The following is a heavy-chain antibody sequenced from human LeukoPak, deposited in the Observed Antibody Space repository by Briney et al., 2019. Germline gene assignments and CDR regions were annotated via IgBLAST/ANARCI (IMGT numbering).Heavy chain of an antibody. D-gene: IGHD3-3*01. CDR2: IIPIFGTA. Sequence: GASVKVSCKASGGTFSSYAISWVRQAPGQGLERMGGIIPIFGTANYAQKFQGRVTITPDESTSTAYMELSSLRSKDTAVYYCARRGYYDFWSGYYRRDYYYGMDVWGQGTTVTVSS. J-gene: IGHJ6*02. V-gene: IGHV1-69*13. CDR3: ARRGYYDFWSGYYRRDYYYGMDV. CDR1: GGTFSSYA.